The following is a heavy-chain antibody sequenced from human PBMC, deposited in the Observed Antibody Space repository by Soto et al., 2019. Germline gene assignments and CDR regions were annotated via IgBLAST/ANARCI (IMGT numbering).Heavy chain of an antibody. CDR2: INAANGDT. CDR1: GYTFNSYG. J-gene: IGHJ5*02. D-gene: IGHD6-13*01. Sequence: QVQLVQSGTELKKPGASVKVSCKASGYTFNSYGIHWVRQAPGQRLEWMGWINAANGDTKYSPKFQGRVTITRDTSASTAYMELSSLRSEDTAVYYCVRRHVSATGIDWFDPWGQGTLVTVSS. CDR3: VRRHVSATGIDWFDP. V-gene: IGHV1-3*01.